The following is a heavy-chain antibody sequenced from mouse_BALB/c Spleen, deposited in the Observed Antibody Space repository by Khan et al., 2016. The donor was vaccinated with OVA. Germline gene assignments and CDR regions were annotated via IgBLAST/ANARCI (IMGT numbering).Heavy chain of an antibody. CDR2: ISPGSGNP. CDR1: GYTFTSYW. CDR3: ARSNYYGNGLYALDY. J-gene: IGHJ4*01. Sequence: DLVKPGASVKLSCKASGYTFTSYWINWIKQRPGQGLEWVGQISPGSGNPYYKKIFQGKATLTVDTSSTTVYIQLSSLSSEDSAVYFCARSNYYGNGLYALDYWGQGTSVTVSS. D-gene: IGHD1-1*01. V-gene: IGHV1S41*01.